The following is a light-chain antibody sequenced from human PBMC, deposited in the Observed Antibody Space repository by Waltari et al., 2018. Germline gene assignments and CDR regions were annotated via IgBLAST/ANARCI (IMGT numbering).Light chain of an antibody. CDR3: QSYDTSLSVV. Sequence: TGSGSNIGAGHDVHWYQHLPRAAPKLLIYGSSSRPLGVPDRFFGSTSGTSASLAITGLQAEDEGDYYCQSYDTSLSVVFGGGTKLTVL. CDR1: GSNIGAGHD. V-gene: IGLV1-40*01. J-gene: IGLJ3*02. CDR2: GSS.